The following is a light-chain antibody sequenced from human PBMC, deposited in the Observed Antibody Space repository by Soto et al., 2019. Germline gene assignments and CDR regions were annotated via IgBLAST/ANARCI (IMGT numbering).Light chain of an antibody. V-gene: IGLV2-8*01. J-gene: IGLJ1*01. CDR3: SSYAGSSNV. CDR1: SSDVGGYNY. CDR2: EVN. Sequence: QSVLIQPPSVSGPPGQSVAISCTGTSSDVGGYNYVSWYQQHPGKAPKLMIYEVNKRPSGVPDRFSGSKSGNTASLTVSGLQAEDEADYYCSSYAGSSNVFGTGTKVTVL.